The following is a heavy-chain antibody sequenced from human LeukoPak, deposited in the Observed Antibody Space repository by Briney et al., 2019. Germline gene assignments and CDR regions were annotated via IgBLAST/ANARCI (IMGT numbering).Heavy chain of an antibody. V-gene: IGHV4-38-2*02. D-gene: IGHD6-13*01. CDR2: IYHSGST. Sequence: KPSETLSLTCTVSGYSISSGYYWGWIRQPLGKGLEWIGSIYHSGSTYYNPSLKSRVTISVDTSKNQFSLKLSSVTAADTAVYYCARAAAGNAFDIWGQGTMVTVSS. CDR1: GYSISSGYY. CDR3: ARAAAGNAFDI. J-gene: IGHJ3*02.